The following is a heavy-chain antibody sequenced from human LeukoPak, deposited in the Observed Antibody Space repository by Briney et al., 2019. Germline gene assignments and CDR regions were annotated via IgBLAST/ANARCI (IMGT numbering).Heavy chain of an antibody. D-gene: IGHD4/OR15-4a*01. CDR2: IQYDGNNE. V-gene: IGHV3-30*02. J-gene: IGHJ4*02. CDR1: GFTFSSYG. CDR3: AKYGPTVHTYFDY. Sequence: GSLRLSCAASGFTFSSYGMHWVRQAPGKGLEWVTFIQYDGNNEYYADSVKGRFTISRDNSKSTLHLQMNSLRAEDTAVYYCAKYGPTVHTYFDYWGQGALVTVSS.